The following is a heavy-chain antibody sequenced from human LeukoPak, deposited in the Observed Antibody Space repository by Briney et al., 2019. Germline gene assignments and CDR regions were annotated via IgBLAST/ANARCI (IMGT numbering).Heavy chain of an antibody. CDR1: GGTFSSYA. CDR2: IIPIFGTA. Sequence: GASVKVSCKASGGTFSSYAISWVRQAPGQGLEWMGRIIPIFGTANYAQKFQGRVTITTDESTSTAYMELSSLRSEDTAVYYCARDGLGYSYGYLDYWGQGTLVTVSS. D-gene: IGHD5-18*01. J-gene: IGHJ4*02. V-gene: IGHV1-69*05. CDR3: ARDGLGYSYGYLDY.